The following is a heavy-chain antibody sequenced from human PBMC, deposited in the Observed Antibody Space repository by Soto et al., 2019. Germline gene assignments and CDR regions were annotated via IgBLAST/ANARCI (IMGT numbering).Heavy chain of an antibody. V-gene: IGHV4-59*01. D-gene: IGHD2-2*01. CDR3: ARAPTFCSSTSCYVLSYMDV. CDR1: GGSISSYY. CDR2: IYYSGST. Sequence: SETLSLTCTVSGGSISSYYWSWIRQPPGKGLEWIGYIYYSGSTNYNPSLKSRVTISVDTSKNQFSLKLSSVTAADTAVYYCARAPTFCSSTSCYVLSYMDVWGKGTTVTVSS. J-gene: IGHJ6*03.